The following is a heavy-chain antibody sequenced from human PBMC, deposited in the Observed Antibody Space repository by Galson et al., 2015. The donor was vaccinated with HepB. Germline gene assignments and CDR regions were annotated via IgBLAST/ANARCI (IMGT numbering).Heavy chain of an antibody. V-gene: IGHV3-11*01. D-gene: IGHD1-26*01. CDR2: ISSGGSTT. CDR3: ATGGIKNAIVGAPY. CDR1: GFTFSDYY. Sequence: SLRLSCAASGFTFSDYYMSWIRQSPGLGLEWLAYISSGGSTTYYVDSVKGRFTISRDNAKNSLFLQMNSLRAEDTALYYCATGGIKNAIVGAPYWGQGTLVTVSS. J-gene: IGHJ4*02.